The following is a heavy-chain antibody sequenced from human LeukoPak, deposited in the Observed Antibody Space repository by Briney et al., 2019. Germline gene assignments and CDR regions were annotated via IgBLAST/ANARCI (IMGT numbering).Heavy chain of an antibody. V-gene: IGHV3-30*02. CDR2: IRYDETNE. CDR1: GFTFSSYS. CDR3: AKDSRAALVGPYYMDV. D-gene: IGHD6-25*01. Sequence: TGGSLRLSCAASGFTFSSYSMNWVRQAPGKGLEWVAFIRYDETNEYYADSVKGRFTISRDNSKNTLYLQMNSLRTEDTAVYYCAKDSRAALVGPYYMDVWGKGTTVTISS. J-gene: IGHJ6*03.